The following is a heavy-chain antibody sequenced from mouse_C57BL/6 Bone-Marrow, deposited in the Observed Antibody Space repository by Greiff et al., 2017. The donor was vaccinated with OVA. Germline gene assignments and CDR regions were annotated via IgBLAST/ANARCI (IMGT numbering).Heavy chain of an antibody. CDR2: IYPSDSET. V-gene: IGHV1-61*01. J-gene: IGHJ4*01. CDR3: ARSSYYGSIPYYYAMDY. CDR1: GYTFTSYW. D-gene: IGHD1-1*01. Sequence: QVQLQQPGAELVRPGSSVKPSCKASGYTFTSYWMDWVKQRPGQGLEWIGNIYPSDSETHYNQKFKDKATLTVDKSSSTAYMQLSSLTSEDSAVYYCARSSYYGSIPYYYAMDYWGQGTSVTVSS.